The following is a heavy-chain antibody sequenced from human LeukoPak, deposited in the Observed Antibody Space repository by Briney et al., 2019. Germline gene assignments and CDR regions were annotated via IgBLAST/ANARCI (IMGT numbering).Heavy chain of an antibody. CDR2: IYYSGST. CDR1: GGSISSYY. D-gene: IGHD3-3*01. J-gene: IGHJ5*02. Sequence: SETLSLTCTVSGGSISSYYWSWIRQPPGKGLEWIGYIYYSGSTNYNPSLKSRVTISVDTSKNQFSLKLSSVTAADTAVYYCARDSRTTYYDFWSVEGEFDPWGQGTLVTVSS. CDR3: ARDSRTTYYDFWSVEGEFDP. V-gene: IGHV4-59*01.